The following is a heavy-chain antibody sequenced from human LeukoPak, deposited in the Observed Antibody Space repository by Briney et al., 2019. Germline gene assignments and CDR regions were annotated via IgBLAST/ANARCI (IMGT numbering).Heavy chain of an antibody. CDR2: ISNSGGRT. CDR3: AKSYNGYESKPDY. Sequence: GGSLRLSCAASGLTFSSYAMSWVRQAPGKGLEWVSSISNSGGRTFYTDSVKGRFTISRDNSKITLYLQMNNLRAEDTAVYYCAKSYNGYESKPDYWGQGTLVTVSS. CDR1: GLTFSSYA. V-gene: IGHV3-23*01. D-gene: IGHD5-12*01. J-gene: IGHJ4*02.